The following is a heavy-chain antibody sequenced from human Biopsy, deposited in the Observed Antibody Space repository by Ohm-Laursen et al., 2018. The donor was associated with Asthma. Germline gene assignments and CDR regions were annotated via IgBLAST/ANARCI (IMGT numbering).Heavy chain of an antibody. V-gene: IGHV1-69*13. Sequence: GASVKASCKSSGGTLNNYAINWVRQAPGQGLEWMGGLIPVLGTADYAPMFEGRVTITADESTSTAYLELTSLRFEDTAVYYCARGYSGTDRIVYYYSGMEVWGQGTTVTVSS. CDR1: GGTLNNYA. D-gene: IGHD5-12*01. CDR2: LIPVLGTA. J-gene: IGHJ6*02. CDR3: ARGYSGTDRIVYYYSGMEV.